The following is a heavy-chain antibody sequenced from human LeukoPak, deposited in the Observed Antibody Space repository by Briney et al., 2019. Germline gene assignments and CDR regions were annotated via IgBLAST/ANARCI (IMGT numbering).Heavy chain of an antibody. CDR2: IYSGGST. Sequence: GGSLRLSCAASGFSVSSNYMTWVRQAPGKGLEWVSVIYSGGSTYYADSVKGRFTISRDKSKNTLYLQMNSLRAEDTAVYYCSGGGFAVIYYWGQGTLVTVST. V-gene: IGHV3-53*01. CDR3: SGGGFAVIYY. CDR1: GFSVSSNY. J-gene: IGHJ4*02. D-gene: IGHD3-16*01.